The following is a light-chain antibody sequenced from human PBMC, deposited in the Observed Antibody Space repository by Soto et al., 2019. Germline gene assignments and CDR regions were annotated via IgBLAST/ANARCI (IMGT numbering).Light chain of an antibody. CDR3: MQALQSPVT. J-gene: IGKJ4*01. CDR1: QSLLHSNGYSC. V-gene: IGKV2-28*01. CDR2: LAS. Sequence: DIVMSQYPLSLPVTPGETVSISCRSSQSLLHSNGYSCLDWYLQKPGQSPQLLIHLASTRASGVPDRFSGSGSGTDFTLKISRVEAEDVGVYYCMQALQSPVTFGGGTRVEIK.